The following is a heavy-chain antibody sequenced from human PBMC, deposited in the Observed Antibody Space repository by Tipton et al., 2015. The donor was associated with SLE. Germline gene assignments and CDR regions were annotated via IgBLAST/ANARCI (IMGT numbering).Heavy chain of an antibody. J-gene: IGHJ4*02. D-gene: IGHD2-15*01. V-gene: IGHV4-59*01. CDR2: IYYSGGT. CDR3: ATIDPDTESGVIPGDY. CDR1: GGSISSYY. Sequence: TLSLTCTVSGGSISSYYWSWIRQPPGKGLEWIAYIYYSGGTNYNPSLKSRVTISVDTSKNQFSLNLSSVTAADTALYYCATIDPDTESGVIPGDYWGQGILVTVSS.